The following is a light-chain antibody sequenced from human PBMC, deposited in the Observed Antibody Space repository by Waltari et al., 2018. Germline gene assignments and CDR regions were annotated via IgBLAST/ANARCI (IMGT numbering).Light chain of an antibody. V-gene: IGKV3-15*01. J-gene: IGKJ1*01. CDR1: QSLTND. CDR2: GAD. CDR3: QQYNNWPPWT. Sequence: EVVLTQSPAALSVSPGETATLSCRASQSLTNDLAWYQQKPGQPPRLLLSGADTRATGVPARFSGSGFGTEFILTITNLQSEDFAFYYCQQYNNWPPWTFGQGTRVEIK.